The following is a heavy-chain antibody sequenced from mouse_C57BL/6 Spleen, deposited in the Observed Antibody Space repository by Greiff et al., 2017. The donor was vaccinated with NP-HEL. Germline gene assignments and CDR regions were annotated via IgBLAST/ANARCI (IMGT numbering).Heavy chain of an antibody. D-gene: IGHD1-1*01. Sequence: EVQVVESGGGLVKPGGSLKLSCAASGFTFSDYGMHWVRQAPEKGLEWVAYISSGSSTIYYADTVKGRFTISRDNAKNTLFLQMTSLRSEDTAMYYCARGITTVVATPGYWGQGTTLTVSS. J-gene: IGHJ2*01. V-gene: IGHV5-17*01. CDR1: GFTFSDYG. CDR3: ARGITTVVATPGY. CDR2: ISSGSSTI.